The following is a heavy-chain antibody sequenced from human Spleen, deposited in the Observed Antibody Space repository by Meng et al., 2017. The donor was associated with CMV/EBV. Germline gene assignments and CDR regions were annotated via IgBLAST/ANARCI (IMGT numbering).Heavy chain of an antibody. Sequence: GESLKISCTASGFTFGDYAMSWVRQAPGKGLEWVGFIRRKGYGGTTEYAASVKGRFTISRDDSKSIAYLQMNSLKTADTAVYYCTRYSPRYYDSSGYPNYGMDVWGQGTTVTVSS. CDR3: TRYSPRYYDSSGYPNYGMDV. V-gene: IGHV3-49*04. D-gene: IGHD3-22*01. CDR2: IRRKGYGGTT. CDR1: GFTFGDYA. J-gene: IGHJ6*02.